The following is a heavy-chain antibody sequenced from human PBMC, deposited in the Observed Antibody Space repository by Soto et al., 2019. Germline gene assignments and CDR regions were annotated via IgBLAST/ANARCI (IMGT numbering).Heavy chain of an antibody. D-gene: IGHD2-21*02. CDR3: ARDLWGYCGTDCYPLDV. CDR2: MYNTGST. J-gene: IGHJ6*02. Sequence: QVQLQESGPGLVKPSETLSLTCTVSGGTISRYYWSWIRQPPGKGLEWIGYMYNTGSTVYNPSFKSRVTISVDTSKNQFSLKLNAVTAADTAVYYCARDLWGYCGTDCYPLDVWVHGTTVTVSS. V-gene: IGHV4-59*01. CDR1: GGTISRYY.